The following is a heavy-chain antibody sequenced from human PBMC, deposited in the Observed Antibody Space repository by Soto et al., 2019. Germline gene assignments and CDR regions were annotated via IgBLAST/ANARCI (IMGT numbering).Heavy chain of an antibody. J-gene: IGHJ4*02. D-gene: IGHD1-7*01. CDR1: GFTFSSYA. CDR3: AKGDWNYRSYFDY. Sequence: PGGSLRLSCAGSGFTFSSYAMSWVRQAPGKGLEWVSAISGSGGSTYYADSVKGRFTISRDNSKNTLYLQMNSLRAEDTAVYYCAKGDWNYRSYFDYWGQGTLVTVSS. CDR2: ISGSGGST. V-gene: IGHV3-23*01.